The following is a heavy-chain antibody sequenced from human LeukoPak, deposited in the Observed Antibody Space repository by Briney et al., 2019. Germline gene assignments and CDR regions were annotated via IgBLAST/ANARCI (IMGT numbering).Heavy chain of an antibody. CDR3: ARGKKPYYDILTGPFDP. Sequence: ASVKVSCKASGYTFTSYVINWVRQATGQGLEWMGWMNPNSGNTGYAQKFQGRVTMTRNTSISTAYMELSSLRSEDTAVYYCARGKKPYYDILTGPFDPWGQGTLVTVSS. CDR2: MNPNSGNT. D-gene: IGHD3-9*01. V-gene: IGHV1-8*01. J-gene: IGHJ5*02. CDR1: GYTFTSYV.